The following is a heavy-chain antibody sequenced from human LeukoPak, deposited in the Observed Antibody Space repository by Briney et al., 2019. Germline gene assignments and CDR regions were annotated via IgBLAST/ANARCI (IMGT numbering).Heavy chain of an antibody. D-gene: IGHD3-10*01. CDR2: ISGSGGST. V-gene: IGHV3-23*01. CDR1: GFTFSSYA. CDR3: AKALGGSGSNFDY. Sequence: GGSLRLSCAASGFTFSSYAMNWVRQAPGKGLEWVSTISGSGGSTYYADSVKGRFTISRDNSKNTLNLQMNSLRAEDTAVYYCAKALGGSGSNFDYWGQGTLVTVSS. J-gene: IGHJ4*02.